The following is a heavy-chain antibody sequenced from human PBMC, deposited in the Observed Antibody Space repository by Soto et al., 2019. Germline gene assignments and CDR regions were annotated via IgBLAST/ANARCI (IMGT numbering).Heavy chain of an antibody. CDR2: ISSSSSYI. CDR1: GFTFSSYS. J-gene: IGHJ3*02. D-gene: IGHD1-26*01. Sequence: GESLKISCAASGFTFSSYSMNWVRQAPGKGLEWVSSISSSSSYIYYADSVKGRFTISRDNAKNSLYLQMNSLRAEDTAVYYCARDSMVVVGATTGGAFDIWGQGTMVTVSS. V-gene: IGHV3-21*01. CDR3: ARDSMVVVGATTGGAFDI.